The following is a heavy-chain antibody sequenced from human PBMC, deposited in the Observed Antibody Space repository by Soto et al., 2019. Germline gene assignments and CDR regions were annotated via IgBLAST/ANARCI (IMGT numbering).Heavy chain of an antibody. CDR2: INWNSGSI. J-gene: IGHJ1*01. V-gene: IGHV3-9*01. Sequence: GGSLRLSCAAPGFTFDDYAMHWVRQVPGKGLEWVSGINWNSGSIGYGDSVKGRFAISRDNAKNSLHLQMNSLSAEDTAFYYCVKDESINWYSGHFRHWGQGTLVTVSS. D-gene: IGHD6-13*01. CDR3: VKDESINWYSGHFRH. CDR1: GFTFDDYA.